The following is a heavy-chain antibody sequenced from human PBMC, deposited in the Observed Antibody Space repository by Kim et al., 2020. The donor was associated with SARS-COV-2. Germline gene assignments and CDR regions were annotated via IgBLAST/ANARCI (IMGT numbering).Heavy chain of an antibody. V-gene: IGHV1-8*01. CDR1: GYTFTSYD. CDR3: ARGFSRWQLLLVYYYGMDV. J-gene: IGHJ6*02. D-gene: IGHD3-22*01. Sequence: ASVKVSCKASGYTFTSYDINWVRQATGQGLEWMGWMNPNSGNTGYAQKFQGRVTMTRNTSISTAYMELSSLRSEDTAVYYCARGFSRWQLLLVYYYGMDVWGQGTTVTVSS. CDR2: MNPNSGNT.